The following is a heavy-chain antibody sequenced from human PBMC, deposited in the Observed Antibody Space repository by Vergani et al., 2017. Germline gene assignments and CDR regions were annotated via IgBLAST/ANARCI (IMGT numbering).Heavy chain of an antibody. CDR2: INPNSGGT. Sequence: QVQLVQSGAEVKKPGASVKVSCKASGYTFTGYYMHWVRQAPGQGLEWMGWINPNSGGTKYAQKFQGRVTMTRDTSISTAYMELSRLRSDDTAVYYCAMYGSGSYYSGVFGYWGQGTLVTVSS. CDR3: AMYGSGSYYSGVFGY. V-gene: IGHV1-2*02. CDR1: GYTFTGYY. J-gene: IGHJ4*02. D-gene: IGHD3-10*01.